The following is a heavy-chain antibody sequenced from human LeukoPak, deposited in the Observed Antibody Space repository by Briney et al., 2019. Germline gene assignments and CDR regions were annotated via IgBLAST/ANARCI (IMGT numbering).Heavy chain of an antibody. D-gene: IGHD3-9*01. V-gene: IGHV4-4*08. CDR3: AALRGGYYDILTGYSNY. CDR2: IYTSGST. Sequence: SETLSLTCTVSGGSISTYYWTWIRQPPGKGLEWIGRIYTSGSTYYNPSLKSRVTISVDTSKNQFSLKLSSVTAADTAVYYCAALRGGYYDILTGYSNYWGQGTLVTVSS. J-gene: IGHJ4*02. CDR1: GGSISTYY.